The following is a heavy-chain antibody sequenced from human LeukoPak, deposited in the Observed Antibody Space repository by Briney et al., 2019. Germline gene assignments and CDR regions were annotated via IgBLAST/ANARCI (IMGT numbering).Heavy chain of an antibody. J-gene: IGHJ4*02. D-gene: IGHD1-1*01. V-gene: IGHV4-59*01. CDR2: IFDSGST. CDR1: IDSISSYY. CDR3: AGSYNWSVDFDY. Sequence: PSETLSLTCTVSIDSISSYYWSWIRQPPGKGLEWVGYIFDSGSTNYNPSLKSRVTISVDTSKNQLSLKLNSVTAADTAVYYCAGSYNWSVDFDYWGPGTLVTASS.